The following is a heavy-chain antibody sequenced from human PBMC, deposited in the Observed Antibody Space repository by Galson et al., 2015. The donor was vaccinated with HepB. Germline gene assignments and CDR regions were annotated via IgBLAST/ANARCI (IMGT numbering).Heavy chain of an antibody. Sequence: SLRLSCAASGLRFNTTWMSWVRQTPGKGLEWIGRIKSKTDGETADYAAPVKGRFTISRDDARNTLYLHMSRVKTDDTGVYYCATDVFFSTFWSWFDPWGQGTLVTVSS. J-gene: IGHJ5*02. CDR2: IKSKTDGETA. D-gene: IGHD2-8*02. V-gene: IGHV3-15*01. CDR3: ATDVFFSTFWSWFDP. CDR1: GLRFNTTW.